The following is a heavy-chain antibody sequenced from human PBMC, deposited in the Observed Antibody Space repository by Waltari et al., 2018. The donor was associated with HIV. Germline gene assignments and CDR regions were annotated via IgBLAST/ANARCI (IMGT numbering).Heavy chain of an antibody. V-gene: IGHV3-48*01. CDR1: GFIFSDSS. Sequence: EVQLVESGGGLVQPGGSLRLSCAASGFIFSDSSMNWVRQAPGKGLEWVSYVSSISSITYYADSVQGRFTISRDNAKNSLYLQMNSLRAEDTAVYYCARDVSNTAADSTYYGMDVWGQGTTVTVSS. D-gene: IGHD6-13*01. CDR3: ARDVSNTAADSTYYGMDV. J-gene: IGHJ6*02. CDR2: VSSISSIT.